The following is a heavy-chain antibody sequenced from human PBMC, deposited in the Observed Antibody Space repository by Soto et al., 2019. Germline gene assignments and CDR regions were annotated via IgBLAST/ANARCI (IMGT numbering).Heavy chain of an antibody. V-gene: IGHV3-30*18. CDR3: AKEPWVGSRGYYPSFDY. Sequence: PGGSLRLSCAASGFTFSSYGMHWVRQAPGKGLEWVAVISYDGSNKYYGDSVKGRFTISRDNSKNTLYLQMNSLRAEDTAVYYCAKEPWVGSRGYYPSFDYWGQGTLVTVSS. J-gene: IGHJ4*02. D-gene: IGHD3-22*01. CDR2: ISYDGSNK. CDR1: GFTFSSYG.